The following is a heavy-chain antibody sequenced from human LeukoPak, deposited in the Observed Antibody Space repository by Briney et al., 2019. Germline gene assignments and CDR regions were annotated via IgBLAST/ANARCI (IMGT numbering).Heavy chain of an antibody. Sequence: GGSLRLSCAASGFTFNDYAMHWVRQAPGKGLEWVSGISWNSGSIGYADSVKGRFTISRDNAKNSLYLQMNSLRAEDTALYYCARARYDILTGYRYYFDYWGQGTLVTVSS. J-gene: IGHJ4*02. CDR3: ARARYDILTGYRYYFDY. V-gene: IGHV3-9*01. CDR2: ISWNSGSI. CDR1: GFTFNDYA. D-gene: IGHD3-9*01.